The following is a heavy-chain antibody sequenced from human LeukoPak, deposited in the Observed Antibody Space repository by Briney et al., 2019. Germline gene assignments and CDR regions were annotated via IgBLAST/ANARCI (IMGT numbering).Heavy chain of an antibody. J-gene: IGHJ5*02. CDR2: ISYDGSNK. V-gene: IGHV3-30*18. CDR1: GFTFSSYG. CDR3: AKLHWIDP. Sequence: GGSLRLSCAASGFTFSSYGMHWVRQAPGKGLEWVAVISYDGSNKYYADSVKGRFTISRDNSKNTLYLQMNSLRAEDTAVYYCAKLHWIDPWGQGTLVTVSS.